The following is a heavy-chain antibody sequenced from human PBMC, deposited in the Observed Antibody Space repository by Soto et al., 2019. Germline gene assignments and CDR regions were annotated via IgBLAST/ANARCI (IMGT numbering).Heavy chain of an antibody. D-gene: IGHD4-17*01. V-gene: IGHV4-59*01. CDR1: VAPSETF. J-gene: IGHJ4*02. Sequence: SETLSSPALSLVAPSETFWTWIRQPPGKGLEWIGYIYYSGRTNYNPSLKSRVSISVDTSKNHFSLQLRSVTAADTAVYYCARVGGDDFGDSGGFDYWGQGTLVTVSS. CDR2: IYYSGRT. CDR3: ARVGGDDFGDSGGFDY.